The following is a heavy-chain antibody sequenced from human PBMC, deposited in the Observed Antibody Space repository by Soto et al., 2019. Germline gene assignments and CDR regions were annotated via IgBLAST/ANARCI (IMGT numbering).Heavy chain of an antibody. J-gene: IGHJ4*02. CDR1: GFTFSSYA. Sequence: GGSLRLSCAASGFTFSSYAMSWVRQAPGKGLEWVSAISGSGGSTYYADSVKGRFTISRDNSKNTLYLQMNSLRAEDTAVYYCAKGSTVTTIRPWLRYYFDYWGQGTLVTVSS. CDR2: ISGSGGST. V-gene: IGHV3-23*01. CDR3: AKGSTVTTIRPWLRYYFDY. D-gene: IGHD4-17*01.